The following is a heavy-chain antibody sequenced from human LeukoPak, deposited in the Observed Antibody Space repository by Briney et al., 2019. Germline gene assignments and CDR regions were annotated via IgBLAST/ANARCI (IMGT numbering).Heavy chain of an antibody. CDR1: GFTFSSYS. V-gene: IGHV3-21*01. J-gene: IGHJ4*02. D-gene: IGHD5-18*01. CDR3: ARDLGGVDTAMVTGLDY. CDR2: ISSSSSYI. Sequence: PGGSLRLSCAASGFTFSSYSMNWDRQAPGKGLEWVSSISSSSSYIYYADSVKGRFTISRDNAKNSLYLQMNSLRAEDTAVYYCARDLGGVDTAMVTGLDYWGQGTLVTVSS.